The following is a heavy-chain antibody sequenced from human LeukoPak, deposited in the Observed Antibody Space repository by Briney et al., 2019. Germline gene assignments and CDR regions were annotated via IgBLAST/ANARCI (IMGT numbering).Heavy chain of an antibody. CDR3: STVAGTFSDAFDI. Sequence: PGGSLRLSCAASGFTFSNYWIHWVRQAPGKGLVWVSRINSDGSSAVYADSVKGRFTISRDNAKNTLYLQMNSLRAEDTAVYYCSTVAGTFSDAFDIWGQGTMVTVFS. CDR2: INSDGSSA. J-gene: IGHJ3*02. CDR1: GFTFSNYW. D-gene: IGHD6-19*01. V-gene: IGHV3-74*01.